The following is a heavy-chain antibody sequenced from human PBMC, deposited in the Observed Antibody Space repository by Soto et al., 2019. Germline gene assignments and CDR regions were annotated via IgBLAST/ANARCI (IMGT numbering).Heavy chain of an antibody. CDR3: ARCRDAFGFDS. CDR2: IHYRGRT. CDR1: GGSIKTGGYY. V-gene: IGHV4-31*03. J-gene: IGHJ4*02. D-gene: IGHD2-15*01. Sequence: QVQLQESGPGLLKPSDTLSLTYNVSGGSIKTGGYYWGWIRQPPGKGLEWIGYIHYRGRTSYNPSLESRASISLDTSGHHFSLKLTSVTAADTAVYYCARCRDAFGFDSWGQGTLVTVST.